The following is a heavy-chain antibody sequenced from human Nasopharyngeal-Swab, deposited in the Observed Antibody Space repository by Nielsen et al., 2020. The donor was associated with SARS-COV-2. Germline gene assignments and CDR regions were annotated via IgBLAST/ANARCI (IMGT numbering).Heavy chain of an antibody. CDR3: AIRGRSMGVTAFDI. J-gene: IGHJ3*02. Sequence: GGSLRLSCAASGFTFSSYVMSWVRQAPGKGLEWVSAISGSGGSTYYADSVKGRFTISRDNSKNTLYLQMNSLRAEDTAVYYCAIRGRSMGVTAFDIWGQGTMVTVSS. CDR2: ISGSGGST. D-gene: IGHD2/OR15-2a*01. CDR1: GFTFSSYV. V-gene: IGHV3-23*01.